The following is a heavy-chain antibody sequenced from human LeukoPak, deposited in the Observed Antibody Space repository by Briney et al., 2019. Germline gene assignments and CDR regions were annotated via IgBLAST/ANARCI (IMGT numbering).Heavy chain of an antibody. D-gene: IGHD1-26*01. CDR2: IYYSGST. CDR3: AKSGGYGLIDY. CDR1: GVSIGSSYYY. Sequence: SETLSLTCIVSGVSIGSSYYYWGWIRQPPGKGLEWIGSIYYSGSTYYNSSLKSRVTISIDTSKNQVSLNLTSMTAADTAVYYCAKSGGYGLIDYWGQGTLVTVSS. V-gene: IGHV4-39*01. J-gene: IGHJ4*01.